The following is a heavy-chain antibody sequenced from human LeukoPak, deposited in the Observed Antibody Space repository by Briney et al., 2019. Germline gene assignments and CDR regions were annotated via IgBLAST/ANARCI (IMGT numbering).Heavy chain of an antibody. CDR3: ARCCRREGQWVGLYFDY. D-gene: IGHD6-19*01. J-gene: IGHJ4*02. Sequence: GGSLRLSCAASGFTFSSYGMHWVRQAPGKGLEWVAVIWYDGSNKYYADSVKGRFTISRDNSKNTLYLQMNSLRAEDTAVYYCARCCRREGQWVGLYFDYWGQGTLVTVSS. V-gene: IGHV3-33*01. CDR2: IWYDGSNK. CDR1: GFTFSSYG.